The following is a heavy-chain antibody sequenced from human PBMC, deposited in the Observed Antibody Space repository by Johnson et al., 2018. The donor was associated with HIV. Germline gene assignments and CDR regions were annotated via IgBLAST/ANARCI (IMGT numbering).Heavy chain of an antibody. V-gene: IGHV3-30*02. CDR3: AKALSSGWFYAFDI. CDR1: GFTFSSYG. CDR2: IRYDGSNK. J-gene: IGHJ3*02. Sequence: QVQLVESGGGVVQPGGSLRLSCAASGFTFSSYGIHWVRQAPGKGLEWVAFIRYDGSNKYYADSVKGRFTISRDNSKNTLYLQMNSLRVEDTAVYYCAKALSSGWFYAFDIWGQGTMVTVAS. D-gene: IGHD3-22*01.